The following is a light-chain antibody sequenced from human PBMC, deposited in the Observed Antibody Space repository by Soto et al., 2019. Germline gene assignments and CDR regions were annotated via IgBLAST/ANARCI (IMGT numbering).Light chain of an antibody. CDR2: DVS. CDR1: SSDVGGYNY. V-gene: IGLV2-14*01. J-gene: IGLJ2*01. CDR3: SSYTTSGSLV. Sequence: QSALTQPASVSGSPGQSITISCTGTSSDVGGYNYVSWYQQHPGKAPKLMIYDVSNRPSGVSNRFSGSKSGNTASLTLSGLQAEDVADYYCSSYTTSGSLVFGGGTKLTVL.